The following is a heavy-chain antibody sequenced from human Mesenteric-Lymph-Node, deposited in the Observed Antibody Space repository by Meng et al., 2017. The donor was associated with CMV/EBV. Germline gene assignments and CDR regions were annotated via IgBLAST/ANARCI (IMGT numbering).Heavy chain of an antibody. J-gene: IGHJ5*02. D-gene: IGHD1-1*01. CDR2: ISWNSGSI. CDR3: ARGLEPPEAWFDP. V-gene: IGHV3-9*01. Sequence: GGSLRLSCAASGFVFGDYAMHWVRQAPGKGLEWVSGISWNSGSIGYADSVKGRFTISRDNAKNSLYLQMNSLRAEDTALYYCARGLEPPEAWFDPWGQGTLVTVFS. CDR1: GFVFGDYA.